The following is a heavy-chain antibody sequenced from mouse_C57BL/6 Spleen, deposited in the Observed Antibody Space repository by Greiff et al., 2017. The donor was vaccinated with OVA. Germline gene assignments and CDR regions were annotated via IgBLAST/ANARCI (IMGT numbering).Heavy chain of an antibody. D-gene: IGHD1-1*01. CDR3: ARCSHYYGSSYWYFDV. CDR2: IDPSDSET. V-gene: IGHV1-52*01. J-gene: IGHJ1*03. CDR1: GYTFTSYW. Sequence: QVQLQQPGAELVRPGSSVKLSCKASGYTFTSYWMHWVKQRPIQGLEWIGNIDPSDSETHYNQKFKDKATLTVDKSSSTAYMQLSSLTSEDSAVYYCARCSHYYGSSYWYFDVWGKGTTVTVSS.